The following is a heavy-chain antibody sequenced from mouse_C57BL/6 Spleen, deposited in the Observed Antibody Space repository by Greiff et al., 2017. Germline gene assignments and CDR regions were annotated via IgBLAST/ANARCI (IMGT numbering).Heavy chain of an antibody. J-gene: IGHJ1*03. D-gene: IGHD1-1*01. CDR2: IYPRSGNT. V-gene: IGHV1-81*01. CDR3: ARRGITTVTWYFDV. CDR1: GYTFTSYG. Sequence: VQLKESGAELARPGASVKLSCKASGYTFTSYGISWVKQRTGQGLEWIGEIYPRSGNTYYNEKFKGKATLTADKSSSTAYMELRSLTSEDSAVYFCARRGITTVTWYFDVWGTGTTVTVSS.